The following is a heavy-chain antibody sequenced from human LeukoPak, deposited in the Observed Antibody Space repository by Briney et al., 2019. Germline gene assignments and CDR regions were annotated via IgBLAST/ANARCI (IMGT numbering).Heavy chain of an antibody. D-gene: IGHD6-19*01. V-gene: IGHV3-64D*06. CDR2: TSSNGGST. J-gene: IGHJ4*02. CDR1: GFTFSSYA. CDR3: VKRYSSGRYSRVYYFDY. Sequence: GGSLRLSCSASGFTFSSYAMHWVRQAPGKGPEYVSATSSNGGSTYYADSVKGRFTISRDNSKNTLYLQMSSLRAEDTAVYYCVKRYSSGRYSRVYYFDYWGQGTLVTVSS.